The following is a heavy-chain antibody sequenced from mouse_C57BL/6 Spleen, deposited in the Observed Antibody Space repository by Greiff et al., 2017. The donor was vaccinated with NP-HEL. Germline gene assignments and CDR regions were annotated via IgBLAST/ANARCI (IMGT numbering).Heavy chain of an antibody. J-gene: IGHJ2*01. CDR2: ISGGGGNT. Sequence: EVQLVESGGGLVKPGGSLKLSCAASGFTFSSYTMSWVRQTPEKRLEWVATISGGGGNTYYPDSVKGRFTISRDNAKNTLYLQMSSLRSEDTALYYCARTLNYYGSSCCDYWGQGTTLTVSS. V-gene: IGHV5-9*01. CDR3: ARTLNYYGSSCCDY. CDR1: GFTFSSYT. D-gene: IGHD1-1*01.